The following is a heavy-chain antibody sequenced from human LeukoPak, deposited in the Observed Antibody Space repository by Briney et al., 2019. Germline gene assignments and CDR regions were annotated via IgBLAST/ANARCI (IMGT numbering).Heavy chain of an antibody. V-gene: IGHV4-59*08. D-gene: IGHD2-15*01. CDR2: INYSGST. CDR3: ARTPSGGIWDFDS. Sequence: SETLSLTCSVSGGSISSSYWSWIRQPPGKGLEWIGYINYSGSTNYNPSLKSRVTISVDTSKNQFSLRLSSVTAADTAVYYCARTPSGGIWDFDSWGQGTLVTVSS. CDR1: GGSISSSY. J-gene: IGHJ4*02.